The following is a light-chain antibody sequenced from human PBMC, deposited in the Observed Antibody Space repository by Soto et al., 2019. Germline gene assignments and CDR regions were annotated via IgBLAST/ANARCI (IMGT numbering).Light chain of an antibody. J-gene: IGKJ2*01. CDR2: DAS. V-gene: IGKV3-11*01. CDR3: LQRSDWPYT. Sequence: EIVLTQSPATLSLSPGERATLSCRASQSVSSYLAWYRQKPGQAPRLLIFDASKRATGIPARFSGSGSGTDFTLTISSLEPEDFAVYYCLQRSDWPYTFGQGTKLEI. CDR1: QSVSSY.